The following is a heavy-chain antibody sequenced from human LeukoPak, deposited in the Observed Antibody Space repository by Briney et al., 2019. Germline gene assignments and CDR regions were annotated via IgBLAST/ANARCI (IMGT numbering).Heavy chain of an antibody. CDR2: ITSTGGTT. J-gene: IGHJ4*02. D-gene: IGHD6-13*01. CDR3: AMTAAGKFDN. Sequence: PGGSLRLSCAASGFIFSTYGMSWVRQVPGKGLEWLSAITSTGGTTYCADSVRGRFTISRDNSKNTVYPQVNSLRAEDTAIFYCAMTAAGKFDNWGQGTLVTVSS. CDR1: GFIFSTYG. V-gene: IGHV3-23*01.